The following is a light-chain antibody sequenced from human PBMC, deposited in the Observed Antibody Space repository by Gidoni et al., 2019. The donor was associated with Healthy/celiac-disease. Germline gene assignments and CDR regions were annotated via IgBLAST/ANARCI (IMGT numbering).Light chain of an antibody. Sequence: RVTITCRASQGISNYLAWYQQKPGKVPKLLIYAASTLQSGVPSRFSGSGSGTDFTLTISSLQPEDVATYYCQKYNSAPSTFGQGTRLEIK. CDR1: QGISNY. CDR2: AAS. J-gene: IGKJ5*01. CDR3: QKYNSAPST. V-gene: IGKV1-27*01.